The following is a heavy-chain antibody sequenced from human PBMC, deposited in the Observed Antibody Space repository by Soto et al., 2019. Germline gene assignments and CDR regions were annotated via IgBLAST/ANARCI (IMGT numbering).Heavy chain of an antibody. D-gene: IGHD3-3*01. CDR1: GFSLSTTGVG. CDR3: AHTGTIFDPGPSRAGCDP. V-gene: IGHV2-5*02. J-gene: IGHJ5*02. CDR2: IFWDDDK. Sequence: QITLNGSGPALGKPTQTLTLTCTFPGFSLSTTGVGMGGIRQPPGKALEWLALIFWDDDKRLSPPLKSRPTITKDTSKTQVVLTMTNLDPANTATYYCAHTGTIFDPGPSRAGCDPWGQGTLVTVAS.